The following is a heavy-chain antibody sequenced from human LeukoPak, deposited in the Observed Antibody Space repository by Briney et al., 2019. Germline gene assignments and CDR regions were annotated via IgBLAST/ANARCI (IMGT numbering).Heavy chain of an antibody. CDR1: GGPISSSNYY. CDR3: ARHVDGYNSIDY. D-gene: IGHD5-24*01. CDR2: IYYSGSP. J-gene: IGHJ4*02. Sequence: PSETLSLTCTVSGGPISSSNYYWGWIPQAPGKGLDWIGSIYYSGSPYYNPTLKSRVTISVDTSKNQFSLKLSSVTAADTAVYYCARHVDGYNSIDYWGQGTLVTVSS. V-gene: IGHV4-39*01.